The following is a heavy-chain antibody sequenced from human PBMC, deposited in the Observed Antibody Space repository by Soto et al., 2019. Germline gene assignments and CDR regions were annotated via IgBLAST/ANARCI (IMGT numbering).Heavy chain of an antibody. J-gene: IGHJ4*03. V-gene: IGHV3-21*01. D-gene: IGHD6-13*01. Sequence: GGSLRLSCAASGFTFSSYSMNWVRQAPGKGLEWVSSISSSSRYIYYADSVKGRFTISRDNAKNSLYLQMNSLRAEDTAVYYSAILIAARARQPFDFWGQGTLVTVSS. CDR3: AILIAARARQPFDF. CDR1: GFTFSSYS. CDR2: ISSSSRYI.